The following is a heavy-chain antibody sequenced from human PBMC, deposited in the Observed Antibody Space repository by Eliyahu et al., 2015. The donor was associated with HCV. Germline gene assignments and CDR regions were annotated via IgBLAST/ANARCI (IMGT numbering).Heavy chain of an antibody. V-gene: IGHV3-48*01. J-gene: IGHJ2*01. CDR2: ISSSSGTS. CDR3: ARDAYGDWYFDL. D-gene: IGHD4-17*01. CDR1: GFPFSSYS. Sequence: EVQLVASGGALVRPGGSXXLSCXAXGFPFSSYSMNWVRQAPGKGLEWLSYISSSSGTSYYADSLEGRFTISRDNAKNSLYLQMNSLTVEDTAVYYCARDAYGDWYFDLWGRGTLVTVSS.